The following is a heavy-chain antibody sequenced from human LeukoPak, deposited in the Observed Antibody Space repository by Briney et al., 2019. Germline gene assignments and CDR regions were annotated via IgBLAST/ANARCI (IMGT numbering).Heavy chain of an antibody. CDR2: FDPEKSER. Sequence: PSVKVSCKVSGDTLRELPMHGGRQAPGKGLEWMGGFDPEKSERIYAQNLRGRVTMTEETSTDTAFLEWSSLTSEDTAVYYCATGNSLGYCKGGRCFNYWGQGTQVIVSS. V-gene: IGHV1-24*01. D-gene: IGHD2-15*01. CDR3: ATGNSLGYCKGGRCFNY. CDR1: GDTLRELP. J-gene: IGHJ4*02.